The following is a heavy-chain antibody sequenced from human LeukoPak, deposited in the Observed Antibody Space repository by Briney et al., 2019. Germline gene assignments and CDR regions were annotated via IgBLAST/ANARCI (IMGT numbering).Heavy chain of an antibody. CDR2: ISSSSSYI. CDR3: ARDIPSIAARLVRD. J-gene: IGHJ4*02. CDR1: GFTFSSYS. V-gene: IGHV3-21*01. D-gene: IGHD6-6*01. Sequence: PGGSLRLSCAASGFTFSSYSMNWVRQAPGKGLEWVSSISSSSSYIYYADSVKGRFTISRDNAKNSLYLQMNSLRAEDTAVYYCARDIPSIAARLVRDWGQGTLVTVSS.